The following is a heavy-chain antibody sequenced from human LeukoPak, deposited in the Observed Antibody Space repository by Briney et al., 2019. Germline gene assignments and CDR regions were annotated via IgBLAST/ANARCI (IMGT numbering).Heavy chain of an antibody. Sequence: GGSLRLSCAASGFTFSSYSMNWVRQAPGKGLEWVSSISSSSSYIYYADSVKGRFTISRDNAKNSLYLQMNSLRAEDTAVYYCARIYCSGGSCTGGFDYWGQGTLVTVSP. V-gene: IGHV3-21*01. D-gene: IGHD2-15*01. CDR3: ARIYCSGGSCTGGFDY. CDR1: GFTFSSYS. J-gene: IGHJ4*02. CDR2: ISSSSSYI.